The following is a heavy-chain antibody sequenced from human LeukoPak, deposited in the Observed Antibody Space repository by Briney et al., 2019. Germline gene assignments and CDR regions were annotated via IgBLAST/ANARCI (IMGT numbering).Heavy chain of an antibody. CDR3: ASGMITVVSRRIDY. CDR2: ISYDGSNE. D-gene: IGHD4-23*01. J-gene: IGHJ4*02. Sequence: PGRSLRLSCAASGFTFSIYAMHWVRQAPGKGLEWVAVISYDGSNEYYADSVKGRFTISRDKSKNTLFLQMNSLRAEDTAVYYCASGMITVVSRRIDYWGQGTLVTVSS. CDR1: GFTFSIYA. V-gene: IGHV3-30-3*01.